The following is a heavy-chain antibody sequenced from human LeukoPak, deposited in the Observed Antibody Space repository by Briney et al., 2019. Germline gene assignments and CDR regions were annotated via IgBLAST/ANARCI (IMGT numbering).Heavy chain of an antibody. V-gene: IGHV4-39*07. J-gene: IGHJ4*02. Sequence: PSETLSLTCTVSGGSIGSSSYYWGWIRQPPGKGLEWIGSIYYSGSTYYNPSLKSRVTISVDTSKNQFSLKLSSVTAADTAVYYCARGRGAARSRGYFDYWGQGTLVTVSS. D-gene: IGHD6-6*01. CDR1: GGSIGSSSYY. CDR3: ARGRGAARSRGYFDY. CDR2: IYYSGST.